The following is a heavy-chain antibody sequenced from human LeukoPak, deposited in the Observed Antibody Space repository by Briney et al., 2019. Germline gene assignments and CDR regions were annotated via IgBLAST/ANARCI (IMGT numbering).Heavy chain of an antibody. V-gene: IGHV1-69*04. Sequence: SVKVSCKASGGTFSSYAISWVRQAPGQGLEWMGRIIPILGIANYAQKFQGRVTITADKSTSTAYMELSSLRSDDTAVYYCARDDGYRSHYWGQGTLVTVSS. D-gene: IGHD3-16*02. CDR2: IIPILGIA. J-gene: IGHJ4*02. CDR1: GGTFSSYA. CDR3: ARDDGYRSHY.